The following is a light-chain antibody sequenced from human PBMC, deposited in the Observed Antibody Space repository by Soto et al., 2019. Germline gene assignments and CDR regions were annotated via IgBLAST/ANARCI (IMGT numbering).Light chain of an antibody. CDR2: GNN. Sequence: QSVLTQPPSVSGAPGQRVTISCTGSSSNIGARYAVQWYQQLPGTAPKPLIYGNNNRPSGVPDRFSGSKSGTSASLAITGFQAEDEADYYCQSYDTSLRRYVFGAGTKVTVL. V-gene: IGLV1-40*01. CDR1: SSNIGARYA. CDR3: QSYDTSLRRYV. J-gene: IGLJ1*01.